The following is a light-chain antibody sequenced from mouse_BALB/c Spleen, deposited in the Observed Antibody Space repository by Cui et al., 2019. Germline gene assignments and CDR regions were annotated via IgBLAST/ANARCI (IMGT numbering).Light chain of an antibody. CDR3: HQWSSYPWT. Sequence: QIVLTTSPPTMPASPGEETTLTCSGSSSVSYMHWYQQKSGNSTKLLIYSTSNLASGIPSRFSGSGSGTFYSLTISSVEAEDAADYYCHQWSSYPWTFGGGTKLEIK. J-gene: IGKJ1*01. CDR2: STS. V-gene: IGKV4-80*01. CDR1: SSVSY.